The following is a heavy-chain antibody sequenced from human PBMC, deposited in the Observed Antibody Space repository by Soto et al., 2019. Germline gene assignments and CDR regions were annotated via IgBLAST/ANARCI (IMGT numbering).Heavy chain of an antibody. CDR3: ARDPDYYGSGSYFDL. CDR1: GYTFTNYG. J-gene: IGHJ2*01. Sequence: QVQLVQSGAEVKKPGASVKVSGKASGYTFTNYGISWARQAPGQGLEWMGWISANNGKTNYAQNVQGRVTMTTDTSTTTAYMELRSLRSDDTAIYYCARDPDYYGSGSYFDLWGRGTLVTVSS. D-gene: IGHD3-10*01. CDR2: ISANNGKT. V-gene: IGHV1-18*01.